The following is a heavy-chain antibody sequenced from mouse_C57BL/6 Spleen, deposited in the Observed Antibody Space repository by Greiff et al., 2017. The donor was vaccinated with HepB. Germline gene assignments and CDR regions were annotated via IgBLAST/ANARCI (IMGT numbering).Heavy chain of an antibody. CDR1: GYTFTDYY. V-gene: IGHV1-19*01. Sequence: VQLQQSGPVLVKPGASVKMSCKASGYTFTDYYMNWVKQSHGKSLEWIGVINPYNGGTSYNQKFKGKATLTVDKSSSTAYMELNSLTSEDSAVYYCASPMVTTRGVDYWGQGTTLTVSS. CDR3: ASPMVTTRGVDY. D-gene: IGHD2-2*01. CDR2: INPYNGGT. J-gene: IGHJ2*01.